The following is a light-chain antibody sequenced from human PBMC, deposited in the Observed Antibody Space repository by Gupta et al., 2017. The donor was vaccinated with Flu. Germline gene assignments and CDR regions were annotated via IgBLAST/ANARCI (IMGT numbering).Light chain of an antibody. Sequence: QSAPTQSRSVSGSPGQSVTISCTGSSNDGGGSNRVSWYQQRPGKASNLILYDVTERPSGVPDRFSGSKSGNTASLTISGHQADDEADYYFSSHAGSVTWVFGTGTTDTVL. CDR2: DVT. CDR1: SNDGGGSNR. CDR3: SSHAGSVTWV. J-gene: IGLJ1*01. V-gene: IGLV2-11*01.